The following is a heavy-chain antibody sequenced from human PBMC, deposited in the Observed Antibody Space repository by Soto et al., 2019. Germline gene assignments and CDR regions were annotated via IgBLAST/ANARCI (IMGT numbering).Heavy chain of an antibody. Sequence: QVQLVQSGAEVKKPGASVKVSCKASGYTFTSYYMHWVRQAPGQGLEWMGIINPSGGSTSYAQKFQGRVTMTRDPSTSTVYMELSSLRSEDTAVYYCARGRSADDFWSGYVYWGQGTLVTVSS. CDR3: ARGRSADDFWSGYVY. CDR2: INPSGGST. V-gene: IGHV1-46*01. D-gene: IGHD3-3*01. CDR1: GYTFTSYY. J-gene: IGHJ4*02.